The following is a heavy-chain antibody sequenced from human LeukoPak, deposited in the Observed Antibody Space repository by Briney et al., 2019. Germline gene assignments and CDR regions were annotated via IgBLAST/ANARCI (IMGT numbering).Heavy chain of an antibody. CDR3: ARRRGGASGAFDI. CDR2: IFPPDSDT. D-gene: IGHD1-26*01. J-gene: IGHJ3*02. Sequence: GEPLKISCKGSGYSFTSYWIGWVRQMPGKGLEWMGIIFPPDSDTRYSPSFQGQVTISADQSISTANLQWSSLKASDTAMYYCARRRGGASGAFDIWGQGTMVTVSS. CDR1: GYSFTSYW. V-gene: IGHV5-51*01.